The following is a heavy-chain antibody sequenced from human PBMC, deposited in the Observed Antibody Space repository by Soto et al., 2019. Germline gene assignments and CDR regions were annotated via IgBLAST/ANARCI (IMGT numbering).Heavy chain of an antibody. CDR3: AREGDGDSAAGFDY. D-gene: IGHD4-17*01. CDR1: GFTFSSYA. J-gene: IGHJ4*02. V-gene: IGHV3-30-3*01. Sequence: QVQLVASGGGVVQPGRSLRLSCAASGFTFSSYAMHWVRQAPGKGLEWVAVISYDGSNKYYADSVKSRFTISRDNSKNTLYLQMNSLRAEDTAVYYCAREGDGDSAAGFDYWGQGTLVTVSS. CDR2: ISYDGSNK.